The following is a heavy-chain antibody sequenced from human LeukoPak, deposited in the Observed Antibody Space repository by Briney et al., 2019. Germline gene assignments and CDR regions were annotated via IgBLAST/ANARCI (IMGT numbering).Heavy chain of an antibody. Sequence: GGSLRLSCAASGFTVSSRYMTWVRQSPGKGLEWVSVISIDDTIFYADSVKGRFTISRDNAENALYLQMNSLRTDDTAVYFCAKADRYYYYMDVWGKGTTVAVSS. CDR1: GFTVSSRY. CDR2: ISIDDTI. V-gene: IGHV3-66*01. CDR3: AKADRYYYYMDV. J-gene: IGHJ6*03.